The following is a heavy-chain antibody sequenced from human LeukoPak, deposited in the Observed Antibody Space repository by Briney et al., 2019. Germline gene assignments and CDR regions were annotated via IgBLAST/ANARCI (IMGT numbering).Heavy chain of an antibody. CDR3: VKRTSDYYYYDY. D-gene: IGHD3-3*01. J-gene: IGHJ4*02. CDR1: GFTFSTYP. CDR2: ISSDGDST. V-gene: IGHV3-64D*06. Sequence: GGSLRLTCSASGFTFSTYPMHWVRQAPGRGLEYVSSISSDGDSTYYADSAKGRFTISRDNSKNTLYLQTSSLRAEDTAVYYCVKRTSDYYYYDYWGRGTLVTVSS.